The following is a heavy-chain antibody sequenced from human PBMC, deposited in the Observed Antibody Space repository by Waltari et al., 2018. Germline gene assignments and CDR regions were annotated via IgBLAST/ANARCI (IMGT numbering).Heavy chain of an antibody. Sequence: EVQLVESGGGLVKPGGSLRLSCAASGFTFSSYSMNWVRQAPGKGLELVSSISSSSSYIYYADSVKGRFTISRDNAKNSLYLQMNSLRAEDTAVYYCASHSSSWVPNWGQGTLVTVSS. CDR3: ASHSSSWVPN. V-gene: IGHV3-21*01. CDR2: ISSSSSYI. CDR1: GFTFSSYS. J-gene: IGHJ4*02. D-gene: IGHD6-13*01.